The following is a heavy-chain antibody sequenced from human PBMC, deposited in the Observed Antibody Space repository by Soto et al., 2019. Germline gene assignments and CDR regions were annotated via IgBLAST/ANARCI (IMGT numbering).Heavy chain of an antibody. V-gene: IGHV4-30-2*01. D-gene: IGHD2-2*01. CDR3: ARVERTLSTPFAYGMDV. J-gene: IGHJ6*02. Sequence: QLQLQESGSGLVKPSQTLSLTCTVSGGSINSGGYSWIWIRQPPGKGLEWIGYIDHTGNTFYNPSLQSRVTLSVDQSKNQFSLSLGSVTAADTAMYYCARVERTLSTPFAYGMDVWGQGTTVTVSS. CDR1: GGSINSGGYS. CDR2: IDHTGNT.